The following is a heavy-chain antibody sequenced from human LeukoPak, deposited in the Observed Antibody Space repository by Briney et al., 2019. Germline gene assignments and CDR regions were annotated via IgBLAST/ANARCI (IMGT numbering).Heavy chain of an antibody. V-gene: IGHV4-59*12. J-gene: IGHJ4*02. CDR1: GGSISSYY. D-gene: IGHD6-13*01. CDR3: ASSRYSSSWYSDY. CDR2: IYYSGST. Sequence: PSETLSLTCTVSGGSISSYYWSWIRQPPGKGLEWIGYIYYSGSTNYNPSLKSRVTISVDTSKNQFSLKLSSVTAADTAVYYCASSRYSSSWYSDYWGQGTLVTVSS.